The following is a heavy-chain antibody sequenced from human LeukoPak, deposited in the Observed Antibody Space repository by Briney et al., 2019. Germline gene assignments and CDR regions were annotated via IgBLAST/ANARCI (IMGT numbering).Heavy chain of an antibody. CDR2: INTNTGNP. CDR1: GYTFTSYA. Sequence: ASVKVSCKASGYTFTSYAMNWVRQAPGQGLEWMGWINTNTGNPTYAQGFTGRFVFSLDTSVSTAYLQISSLKAEDTAVYYCARDSADEGSWSVDYWGQGTLVTVSS. CDR3: ARDSADEGSWSVDY. J-gene: IGHJ4*02. V-gene: IGHV7-4-1*02. D-gene: IGHD6-13*01.